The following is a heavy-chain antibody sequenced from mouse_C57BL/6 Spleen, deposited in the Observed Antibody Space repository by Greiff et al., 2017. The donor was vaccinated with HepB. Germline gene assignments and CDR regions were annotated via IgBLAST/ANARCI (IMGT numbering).Heavy chain of an antibody. CDR2: INPGSGGT. V-gene: IGHV1-54*01. CDR3: AREEFGDYGSSPLYYAMDY. CDR1: GYAFTNYL. Sequence: QVQLQQSGAELVRPGPSVKVSCKASGYAFTNYLIEWVKQRPGQGLEWIGVINPGSGGTNYNEKFKGKATLTADKSSSTAYMQLSSLTSEDSAVYFCAREEFGDYGSSPLYYAMDYWGQGTSVTVSS. D-gene: IGHD1-1*01. J-gene: IGHJ4*01.